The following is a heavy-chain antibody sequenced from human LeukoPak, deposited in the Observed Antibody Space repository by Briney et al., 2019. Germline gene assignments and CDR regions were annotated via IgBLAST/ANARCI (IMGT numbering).Heavy chain of an antibody. CDR2: IIPIFGTA. V-gene: IGHV1-69*13. J-gene: IGHJ3*02. CDR3: ARDLVGATLHDAFDI. Sequence: SVKVSFKASGGTFSSYAISWVRQAPGQGLEWMGGIIPIFGTANYAQKFQGRVTITADESTSTAYMELSSLRSEDTAVYYCARDLVGATLHDAFDIWGQGTMVTVSS. CDR1: GGTFSSYA. D-gene: IGHD1-26*01.